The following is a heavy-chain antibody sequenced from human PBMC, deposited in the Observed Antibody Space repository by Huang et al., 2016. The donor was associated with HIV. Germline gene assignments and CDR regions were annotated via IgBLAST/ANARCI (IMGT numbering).Heavy chain of an antibody. D-gene: IGHD2-8*01. CDR1: TVTFSAYG. CDR3: ATKADAMDV. V-gene: IGHV3-7*01. Sequence: LVESGGGLVRPGGSLRLSCAGSTVTFSAYGMTWVRQSPGEGLEGGASIRQDGSEKNYVDSVEGRFNISRDNGKKLLFLEMRSLGVDDTAVYFCATKADAMDVWGQGTTVIVSS. CDR2: IRQDGSEK. J-gene: IGHJ6*02.